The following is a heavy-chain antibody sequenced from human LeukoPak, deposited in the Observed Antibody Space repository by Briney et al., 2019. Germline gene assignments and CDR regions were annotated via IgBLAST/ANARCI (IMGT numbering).Heavy chain of an antibody. D-gene: IGHD3-16*02. J-gene: IGHJ4*02. CDR3: ARCMLTFGGVIATIDY. V-gene: IGHV1-69*13. Sequence: SVKVSCKASGGTFSSYAISWVRQAPGQGLEWMGGIIPIFGTANYAQKFQGRVTITADESTSTAYMELSSLRSEDTAVYYCARCMLTFGGVIATIDYWGQGTLVTVSS. CDR2: IIPIFGTA. CDR1: GGTFSSYA.